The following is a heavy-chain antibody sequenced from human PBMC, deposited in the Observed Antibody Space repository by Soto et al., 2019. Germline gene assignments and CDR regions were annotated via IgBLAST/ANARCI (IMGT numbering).Heavy chain of an antibody. V-gene: IGHV1-18*01. Sequence: ASVKVSCKASGYTFTRYGISLVRQAPAQGLEWMGWISGSNGKTNYAQKVQGRVTMTTDTSTSTAYMELRSLRSDDTAVYYCARGIAVADPYNWYDSWGQGTLVTVSS. CDR2: ISGSNGKT. D-gene: IGHD6-13*01. J-gene: IGHJ5*01. CDR1: GYTFTRYG. CDR3: ARGIAVADPYNWYDS.